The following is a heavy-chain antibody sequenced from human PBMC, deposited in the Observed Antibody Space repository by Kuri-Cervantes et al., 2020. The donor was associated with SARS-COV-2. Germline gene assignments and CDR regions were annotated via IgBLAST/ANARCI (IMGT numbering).Heavy chain of an antibody. CDR3: ARIKATPPQYYDFWSGYYTHNWFDP. J-gene: IGHJ5*02. CDR2: VNPNSGNT. D-gene: IGHD3-3*01. Sequence: ASVKVSCKASGYTFTSYDINWVRQATGQGLEWMGWVNPNSGNTGYAQKFQGRVTITRNTSISTAYMELSSLRSEDTAVYYCARIKATPPQYYDFWSGYYTHNWFDPWGQGTLVTVSS. CDR1: GYTFTSYD. V-gene: IGHV1-8*03.